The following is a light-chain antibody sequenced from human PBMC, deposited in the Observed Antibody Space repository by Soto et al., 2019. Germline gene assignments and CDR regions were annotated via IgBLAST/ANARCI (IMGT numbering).Light chain of an antibody. CDR2: GAS. V-gene: IGKV3-20*01. CDR3: QKYNNAPHT. J-gene: IGKJ1*01. Sequence: IVLTQSPGTLPLTPRERATLYCRTSQSVSSSYLVWYQHKPGQAPRLLIYGASSRATGIPDRFSGSGSGTDFTLTISSLQPEDVATYYCQKYNNAPHTFGQGTKVDIK. CDR1: QSVSSSY.